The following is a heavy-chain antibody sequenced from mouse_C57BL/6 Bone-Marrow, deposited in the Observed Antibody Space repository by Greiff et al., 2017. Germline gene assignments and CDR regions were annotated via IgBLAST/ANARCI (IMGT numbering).Heavy chain of an antibody. D-gene: IGHD1-1*01. CDR1: GYSITSGYY. J-gene: IGHJ3*01. CDR2: ISYDGSN. V-gene: IGHV3-6*01. Sequence: EVKLVESGPGLVKPSPSLSLTCSVTGYSITSGYYWNWIRQFPGNKLEWMGYISYDGSNNYNPSLKNRISITRDTSKNQFFLKLNSVTTEYTATYYCAVYYGSSWGQGTLVTVSA. CDR3: AVYYGSS.